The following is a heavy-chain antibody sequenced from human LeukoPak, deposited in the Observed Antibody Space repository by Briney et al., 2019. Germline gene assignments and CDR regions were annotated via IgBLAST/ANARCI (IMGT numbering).Heavy chain of an antibody. V-gene: IGHV1-2*02. J-gene: IGHJ3*01. Sequence: ASVKVSCKASGYTFTGYYLHWVRQAPGQGLEWMGWISPNSGGTNYAQKFQGRVTMTRDTSISTAYMEPSRLRSDDTAVYYCARVLDGGDFNAYVVFHFWGKGKMVTV. CDR2: ISPNSGGT. CDR3: ARVLDGGDFNAYVVFHF. CDR1: GYTFTGYY. D-gene: IGHD3-3*01.